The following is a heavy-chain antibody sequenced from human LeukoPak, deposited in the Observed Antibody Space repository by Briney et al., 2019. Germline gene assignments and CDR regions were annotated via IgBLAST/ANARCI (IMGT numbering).Heavy chain of an antibody. CDR1: GGSLSSGDYY. J-gene: IGHJ4*02. CDR2: IYYSGST. V-gene: IGHV4-30-4*08. Sequence: SETLSLTCTVSGGSLSSGDYYWSWIRPPPGKGPGGVGYIYYSGSTYYNPSLKSRVTISVDTSKNQFSLKLSSVTAADTAVYYCARETAQYYDILTGYRHFDYWGQGTLVTVSS. CDR3: ARETAQYYDILTGYRHFDY. D-gene: IGHD3-9*01.